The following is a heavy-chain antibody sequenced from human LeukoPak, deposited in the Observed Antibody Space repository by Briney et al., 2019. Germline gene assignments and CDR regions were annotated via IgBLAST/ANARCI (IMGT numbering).Heavy chain of an antibody. CDR2: ISTHNANT. J-gene: IGHJ4*02. D-gene: IGHD6-13*01. V-gene: IGHV1-18*01. CDR3: ATHITAVPY. CDR1: GYTFRSYG. Sequence: ASVTVSCKASGYTFRSYGISWVRQAPGQGLEWMGWISTHNANTKYAQKLQGRVTLTTDISTSTAYMELRSLRSDDTAVYYCATHITAVPYWGQGTLVTVSS.